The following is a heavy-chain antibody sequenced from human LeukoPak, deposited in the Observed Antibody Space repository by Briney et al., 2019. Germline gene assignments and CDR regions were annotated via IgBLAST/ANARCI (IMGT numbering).Heavy chain of an antibody. CDR1: GFTFSSYS. CDR3: ATIPYDSSGYYPPDY. J-gene: IGHJ4*02. D-gene: IGHD3-22*01. CDR2: FSSSSGAM. V-gene: IGHV3-48*04. Sequence: GGSLRLSCAASGFTFSSYSRNWVRQAPGKGLEWVSYFSSSSGAMYYADSVKGRFTISRDNAKNSLYLQMNSLRAEDTAVYYCATIPYDSSGYYPPDYWGQGTLVTVSS.